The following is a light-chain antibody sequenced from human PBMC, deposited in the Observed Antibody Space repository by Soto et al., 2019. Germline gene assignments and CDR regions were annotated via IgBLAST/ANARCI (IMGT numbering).Light chain of an antibody. CDR2: DAS. CDR1: QSVSSN. CDR3: QHYNNWPLT. J-gene: IGKJ4*01. V-gene: IGKV3-15*01. Sequence: EIVMTQSPATLSVTPRERATLSCRASQSVSSNLAWYQQTPGQAPRLLIYDASTRATGIPARFSGSGSGTEFTLTISSLQSEHFAVYYCQHYNNWPLTFGGWTKVDIK.